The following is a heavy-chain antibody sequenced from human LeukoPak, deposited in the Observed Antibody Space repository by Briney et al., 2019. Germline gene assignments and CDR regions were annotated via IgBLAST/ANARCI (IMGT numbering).Heavy chain of an antibody. Sequence: GGSLRLSCTASGFTFGDYGMSWVRQAPGKGLEWVGFIRSKACGGTTEYAASVKGRFTISRDDSKSIAYLQVNSLKTEDTAVYYCTGSFGELSFFAHWGQGTLVTVSS. CDR2: IRSKACGGTT. D-gene: IGHD3-10*01. V-gene: IGHV3-49*04. CDR3: TGSFGELSFFAH. CDR1: GFTFGDYG. J-gene: IGHJ4*02.